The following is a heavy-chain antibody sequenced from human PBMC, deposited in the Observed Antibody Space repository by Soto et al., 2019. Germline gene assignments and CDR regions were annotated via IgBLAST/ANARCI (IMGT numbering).Heavy chain of an antibody. D-gene: IGHD4-4*01. V-gene: IGHV3-21*01. Sequence: GGSLRLSCAASGFTFSTYSMNWVRQAPGKGLEWVSSISGSGNYTHYADFLRGRFTISRDNAKTSLYLQMNSLRAEDTAVYYCAREEINNYIEYYFDSWGQGTVVTVSS. CDR1: GFTFSTYS. CDR3: AREEINNYIEYYFDS. CDR2: ISGSGNYT. J-gene: IGHJ4*02.